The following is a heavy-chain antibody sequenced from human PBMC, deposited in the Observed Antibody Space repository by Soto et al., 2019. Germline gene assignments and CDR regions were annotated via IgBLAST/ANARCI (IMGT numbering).Heavy chain of an antibody. CDR3: ARFNDFWSRTRSFNWFDP. CDR1: GGTFSSYA. V-gene: IGHV1-69*01. D-gene: IGHD3-3*01. J-gene: IGHJ5*02. Sequence: QVQLVQSGAEVKKPGSSVKVSCKASGGTFSSYAISWVRQAPGQGLEWMGGIIPIFGTANYAQKFQGRVTITADDSTSTAYMELSSLRSEDTAVYYCARFNDFWSRTRSFNWFDPWGQGTLVTVSS. CDR2: IIPIFGTA.